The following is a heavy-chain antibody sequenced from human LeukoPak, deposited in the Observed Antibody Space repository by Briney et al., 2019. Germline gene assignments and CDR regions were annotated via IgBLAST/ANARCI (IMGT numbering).Heavy chain of an antibody. Sequence: GGSLRLSCAASGFTFSSYAMNWVRQAPGKGLEWVSLIYSGGGTYYADSVKGRFTISRDNSKNTLYLQMNSLRAEDTAVYYCARNYYDSSAYYYFDYWGQGTLVTASS. D-gene: IGHD3-22*01. CDR1: GFTFSSYA. CDR3: ARNYYDSSAYYYFDY. CDR2: IYSGGGT. V-gene: IGHV3-66*01. J-gene: IGHJ4*02.